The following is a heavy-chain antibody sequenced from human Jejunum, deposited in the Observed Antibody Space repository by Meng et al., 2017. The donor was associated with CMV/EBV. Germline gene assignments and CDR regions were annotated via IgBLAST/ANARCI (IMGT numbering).Heavy chain of an antibody. CDR3: ARDYYYDRSYYFDY. J-gene: IGHJ4*02. V-gene: IGHV1-18*01. CDR1: GYAFTNYG. Sequence: QVQLVQSGPELKKPGAAVKVSCKASGYAFTNYGISWVRQAPGQGLEWMGWISAYNGNTNYAQKLQGRVTMTTDTSTSTAYMEVRSLRSDDTAVYYCARDYYYDRSYYFDYWGQGTLVTVSS. D-gene: IGHD3-22*01. CDR2: ISAYNGNT.